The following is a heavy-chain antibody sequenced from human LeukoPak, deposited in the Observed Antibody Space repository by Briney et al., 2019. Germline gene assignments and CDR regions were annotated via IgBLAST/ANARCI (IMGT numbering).Heavy chain of an antibody. CDR1: GGSFSGYY. V-gene: IGHV4-59*01. CDR2: IYYSGST. J-gene: IGHJ3*02. CDR3: ARNSGTHAFDI. Sequence: SETLSLTCAVYGGSFSGYYWSWIRQPPGKGLEWIGYIYYSGSTNYNPSLKSRVTISVDTSKNQFSLKMSSVTAADTVVYYCARNSGTHAFDIWGQGTMVTVSS. D-gene: IGHD1-14*01.